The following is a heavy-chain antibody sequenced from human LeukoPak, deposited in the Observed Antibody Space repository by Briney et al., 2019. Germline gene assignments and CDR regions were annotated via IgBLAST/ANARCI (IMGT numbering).Heavy chain of an antibody. D-gene: IGHD2-2*02. J-gene: IGHJ6*04. CDR3: AKGDCSSTSCYSEYYYYGMDV. CDR1: GFTFSSYA. CDR2: ISGSGGST. Sequence: PGGSLRLSCAASGFTFSSYAMSWVRQAPGEGLEWVSAISGSGGSTYYADSVKGRFTISRDNSKNTLYLQMNSLRAEDTAVYYCAKGDCSSTSCYSEYYYYGMDVWGKGTTVTVPS. V-gene: IGHV3-23*01.